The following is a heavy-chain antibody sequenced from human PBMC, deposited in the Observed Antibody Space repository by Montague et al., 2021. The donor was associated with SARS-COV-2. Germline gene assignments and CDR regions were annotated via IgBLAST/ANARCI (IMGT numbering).Heavy chain of an antibody. CDR3: ARDPHYDILTGYYSY. CDR1: GFIFSNFA. V-gene: IGHV3-21*01. Sequence: SLRLSCAASGFIFSNFAFHWVRQAPGKGLEWVSSISSSSSYIYYADSVKGRFTISRDNAKNSLYLQMNSLRAEDTAVYYCARDPHYDILTGYYSYWGQETLVTVSS. CDR2: ISSSSSYI. D-gene: IGHD3-9*01. J-gene: IGHJ4*02.